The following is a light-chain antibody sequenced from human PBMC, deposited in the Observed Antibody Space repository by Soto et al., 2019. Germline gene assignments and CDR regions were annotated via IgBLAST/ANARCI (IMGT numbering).Light chain of an antibody. CDR1: SSDVGAYNY. Sequence: QSVLTQPASMSGSPGQSITISCTGSSSDVGAYNYDSWYQQYRPGEAPKLIIYDVSHRPVGVSTRFSGSKSGNTASLTISGLQTEDEADYYCSSYTRADTYVFGTGNKVTVL. CDR3: SSYTRADTYV. J-gene: IGLJ1*01. V-gene: IGLV2-14*03. CDR2: DVS.